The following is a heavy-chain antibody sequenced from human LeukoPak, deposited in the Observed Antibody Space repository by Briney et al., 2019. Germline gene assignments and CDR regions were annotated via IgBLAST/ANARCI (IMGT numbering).Heavy chain of an antibody. V-gene: IGHV3-74*01. J-gene: IGHJ6*02. CDR2: ISPEGSGT. CDR3: TRVLAGRSGLMDV. Sequence: PGGSLRLSCVASGFSLSDYWMHWVRQVPGKGLVWVSRISPEGSGTTYGDSVKGRFTISRDSAKNTLYLQMNSLRAEDAAVYYCTRVLAGRSGLMDVWGRGTTVTVSS. D-gene: IGHD2-8*02. CDR1: GFSLSDYW.